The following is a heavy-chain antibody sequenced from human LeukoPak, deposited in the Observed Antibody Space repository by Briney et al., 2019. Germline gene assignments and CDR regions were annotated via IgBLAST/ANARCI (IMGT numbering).Heavy chain of an antibody. J-gene: IGHJ4*02. CDR2: IYSSGST. D-gene: IGHD3-22*01. CDR3: ARNYDSSGYTAFGY. CDR1: GGSISSYY. V-gene: IGHV4-59*01. Sequence: SETLSLTCTVSGGSISSYYWSWIRQPPGKGLEWIGHIYSSGSTNYNPSLRSRVTISVDTSKNQFSLKLSSVTAADTAVYYCARNYDSSGYTAFGYWGRGTLLTVSS.